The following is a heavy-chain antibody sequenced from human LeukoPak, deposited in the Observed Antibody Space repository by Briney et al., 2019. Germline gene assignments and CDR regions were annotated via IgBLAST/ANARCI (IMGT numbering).Heavy chain of an antibody. D-gene: IGHD1-26*01. CDR3: ARLVGATRGISYWYFDL. CDR2: INPNSGGT. V-gene: IGHV1-2*02. Sequence: GASVKVSCKASGYTFTGYYMHWVRQAPGQGLEWMGWINPNSGGTNYAQKFQDRVTMTRDTSISTAYMELSRLRSDDTAVYYCARLVGATRGISYWYFDLWGRGTLVTVSS. CDR1: GYTFTGYY. J-gene: IGHJ2*01.